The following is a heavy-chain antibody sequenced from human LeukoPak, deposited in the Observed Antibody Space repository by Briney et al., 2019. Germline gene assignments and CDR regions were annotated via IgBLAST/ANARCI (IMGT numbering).Heavy chain of an antibody. Sequence: GGSLRLSCAASGFTFSDYAMTWDRQAPGKGLEWVSSTAPVHYADSVKGRFTISRDDSKNTLFLQMNSLRAEDTAIYYCAKDSFSYNGIFDALDVWGQGTMVTVSS. CDR1: GFTFSDYA. CDR2: STAPV. CDR3: AKDSFSYNGIFDALDV. V-gene: IGHV3-23*01. J-gene: IGHJ3*01. D-gene: IGHD2-8*01.